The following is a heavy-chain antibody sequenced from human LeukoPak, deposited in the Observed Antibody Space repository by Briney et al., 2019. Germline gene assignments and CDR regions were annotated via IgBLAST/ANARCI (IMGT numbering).Heavy chain of an antibody. CDR3: TRVGYIDEGIDY. J-gene: IGHJ4*02. D-gene: IGHD5-24*01. CDR1: GFPLSSYW. Sequence: GGSLRLSCVASGFPLSSYWMTWVRQAPGKGLEWVANIKQDGSKKSYVDSVKGRFTISRDNAKNSLYLQMNSLRAEDTAIYYCTRVGYIDEGIDYWGQGTLVTVSS. V-gene: IGHV3-7*04. CDR2: IKQDGSKK.